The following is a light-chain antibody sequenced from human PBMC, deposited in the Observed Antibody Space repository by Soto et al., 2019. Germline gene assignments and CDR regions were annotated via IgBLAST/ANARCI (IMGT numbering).Light chain of an antibody. CDR1: QSVNIN. Sequence: IVITQAPATLSVSPGGGPTLSCGACQSVNINLAWYQQKPGQSPRLLVYGSSTRATGSPARFSGRGSGTEFTLTISGLQFEDFAVYYCQQYNKWPHTLGQGTKVDIK. V-gene: IGKV3-15*01. J-gene: IGKJ2*01. CDR3: QQYNKWPHT. CDR2: GSS.